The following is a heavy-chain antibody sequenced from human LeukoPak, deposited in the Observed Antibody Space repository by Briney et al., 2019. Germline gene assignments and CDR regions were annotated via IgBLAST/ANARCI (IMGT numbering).Heavy chain of an antibody. CDR1: GFIFSDYD. CDR2: ITSNGGRT. D-gene: IGHD3-10*01. Sequence: GGSLRLSCAASGFIFSDYDVHWVRQAPGKGLEFVSAITSNGGRTFYANSVRGRFTISRDNSKNALYLQMDSLRADDMAVYYCARGAASGGYDYWGQGALVTVSS. CDR3: ARGAASGGYDY. V-gene: IGHV3-64*01. J-gene: IGHJ4*02.